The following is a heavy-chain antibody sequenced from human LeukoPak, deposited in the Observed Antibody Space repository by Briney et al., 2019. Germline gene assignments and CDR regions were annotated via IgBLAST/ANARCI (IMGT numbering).Heavy chain of an antibody. CDR2: IFYSGST. J-gene: IGHJ4*02. Sequence: SETLSLTCTVSSGSISTSNYYWGWVRQPPGKALEWIGNIFYSGSTYYSPSLKSRVTISLDTSRNQFSLKLSSVTAADTAVYYCARSTVVAATFDYWGQGTLVTVSS. V-gene: IGHV4-39*07. CDR3: ARSTVVAATFDY. D-gene: IGHD2-15*01. CDR1: SGSISTSNYY.